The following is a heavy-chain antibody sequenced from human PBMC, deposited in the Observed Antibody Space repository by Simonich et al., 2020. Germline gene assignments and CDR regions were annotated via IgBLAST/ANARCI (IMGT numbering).Heavy chain of an antibody. Sequence: EVQLVESGGGLVQPGRSLRLSCAASGFTFDVYALHWVRQTPGEALGVCSGISWKSGSIGYADAVKIRFTISRDNAKNSLYLQMNSLRAEDTALYYCAKDGGYCTNGVCYYFDYWGQGTLVTVSS. V-gene: IGHV3-9*01. D-gene: IGHD2-8*01. CDR3: AKDGGYCTNGVCYYFDY. J-gene: IGHJ4*02. CDR1: GFTFDVYA. CDR2: ISWKSGSI.